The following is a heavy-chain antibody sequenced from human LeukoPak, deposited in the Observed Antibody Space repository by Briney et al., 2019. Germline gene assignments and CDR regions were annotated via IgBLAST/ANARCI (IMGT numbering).Heavy chain of an antibody. Sequence: GGSLRLSCAASGFTFSSYGMHWVRQAPGKGLEWVAVIWYDGSNKYYADSVKGRFTISRDNSKNTLYLQMNSLRAEDTAVYYCARDCDILTGDYDAFDIWGRGTMVTVSS. V-gene: IGHV3-33*01. CDR2: IWYDGSNK. J-gene: IGHJ3*02. CDR3: ARDCDILTGDYDAFDI. CDR1: GFTFSSYG. D-gene: IGHD3-9*01.